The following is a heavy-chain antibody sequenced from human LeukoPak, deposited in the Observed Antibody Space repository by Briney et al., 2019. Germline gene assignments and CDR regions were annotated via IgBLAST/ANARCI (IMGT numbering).Heavy chain of an antibody. CDR1: GGSISSYY. CDR3: AREVLGGSYQPGAFDI. D-gene: IGHD1-26*01. V-gene: IGHV4-59*01. Sequence: TSETLSLTCTVSGGSISSYYWSWIRQPPGKGLEWIGYIYYSGSTNYNPSLKGRVTISVDTSKNQFSLKLSSVTAADTAVYYCAREVLGGSYQPGAFDIWGQGTMVTVSS. CDR2: IYYSGST. J-gene: IGHJ3*02.